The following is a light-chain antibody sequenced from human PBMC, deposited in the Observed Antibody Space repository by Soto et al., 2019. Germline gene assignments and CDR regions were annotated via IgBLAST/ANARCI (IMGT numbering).Light chain of an antibody. CDR3: QSYDSSLSASYV. V-gene: IGLV1-40*01. J-gene: IGLJ1*01. Sequence: QSVLTRPPSVSGAPGQRVTISCTGSTSNIGAGYEVHWYQHLPGKAPKLLIYGNTNRPSGVPDRFSGSRSGTSASLAITGLQAEDEADYYCQSYDSSLSASYVFGGGTKVPS. CDR1: TSNIGAGYE. CDR2: GNT.